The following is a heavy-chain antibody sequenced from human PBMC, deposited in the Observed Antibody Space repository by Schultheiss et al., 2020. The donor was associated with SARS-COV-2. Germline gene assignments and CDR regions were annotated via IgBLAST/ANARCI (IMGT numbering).Heavy chain of an antibody. CDR1: GFTFSTYT. V-gene: IGHV3-23*01. CDR3: AKVGGFGMDV. D-gene: IGHD3-10*01. CDR2: ISGSGRST. J-gene: IGHJ6*02. Sequence: GGSLSLSCAASGFTFSTYTMNWVRQAPGKGLEWVSAISGSGRSTYYADSVRGRFTISRDNAKSSLYLQMNSLRDEDTAVYYCAKVGGFGMDVWGQGTTVTVSS.